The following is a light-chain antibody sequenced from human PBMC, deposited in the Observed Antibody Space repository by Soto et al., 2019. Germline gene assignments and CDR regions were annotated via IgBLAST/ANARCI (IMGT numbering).Light chain of an antibody. Sequence: EIVMTQSPATLSVSPGERATLSCRASQSVSSNLAWYQQKPGQAPMLLIYGESTRATGIPARFSGSGSVTEFTLPSSSLQSEDVAVYDFQQYNNWPPWTFGQGTKVEIK. CDR1: QSVSSN. CDR3: QQYNNWPPWT. V-gene: IGKV3-15*01. J-gene: IGKJ1*01. CDR2: GES.